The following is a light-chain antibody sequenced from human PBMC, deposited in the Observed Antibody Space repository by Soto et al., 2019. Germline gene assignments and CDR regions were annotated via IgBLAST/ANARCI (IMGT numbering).Light chain of an antibody. CDR3: QQYNNYSPVT. J-gene: IGKJ2*01. Sequence: DIQITQSPATLSASVGDRVTITCRASQSISSWLAWYQQKPGKAPKLLIYDASTLESGVPSRFSGSGSGTEFTLTISSLQPDDFATYYCQQYNNYSPVTFGQGTKVDI. CDR1: QSISSW. V-gene: IGKV1-5*01. CDR2: DAS.